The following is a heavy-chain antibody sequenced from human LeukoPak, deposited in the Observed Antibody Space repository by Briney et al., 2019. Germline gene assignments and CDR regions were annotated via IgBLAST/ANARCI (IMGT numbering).Heavy chain of an antibody. CDR1: GFTFSSYA. Sequence: GGSLRLSCAASGFTFSSYAMSWVRQAPGKGLEWVSAISGSGGSTYYADSVKGRFTISRDNSKNTLYLQMNCLRAEDTAVYYCAKDLDYGDYYNWFDPWGQGTLVTVSS. CDR3: AKDLDYGDYYNWFDP. V-gene: IGHV3-23*01. D-gene: IGHD4-17*01. CDR2: ISGSGGST. J-gene: IGHJ5*02.